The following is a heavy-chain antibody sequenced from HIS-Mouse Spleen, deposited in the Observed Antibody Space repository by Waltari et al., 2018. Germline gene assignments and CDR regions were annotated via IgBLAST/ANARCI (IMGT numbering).Heavy chain of an antibody. CDR1: GGSIRSRSYY. D-gene: IGHD6-13*01. J-gene: IGHJ2*01. CDR2: IYYSGST. Sequence: QLQLQESGPGLVKPSEPLSLPCTVSGGSIRSRSYYWVWIRQPPGKGLEWIGSIYYSGSTYYNPSLKSRVTISVDTSKNQFSLKLSSVTAADTAVYYCAREIPYSSSWYDWYFDLWGRGTLVTVSS. V-gene: IGHV4-39*07. CDR3: AREIPYSSSWYDWYFDL.